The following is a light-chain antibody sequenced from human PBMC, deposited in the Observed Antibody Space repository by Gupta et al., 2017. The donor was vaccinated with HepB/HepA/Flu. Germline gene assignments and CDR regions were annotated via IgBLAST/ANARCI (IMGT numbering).Light chain of an antibody. CDR2: SAF. CDR1: EEVSGW. Sequence: DAQMTQSPSSVSASIGDTVTITCRSSEEVSGWLAWYQQKPGKAPKLLISSAFTLQSGVPSRFSGTGSGTDFALTITNLQPDDYATYYCQQANKFPYTFGPGTTV. V-gene: IGKV1-12*02. J-gene: IGKJ3*01. CDR3: QQANKFPYT.